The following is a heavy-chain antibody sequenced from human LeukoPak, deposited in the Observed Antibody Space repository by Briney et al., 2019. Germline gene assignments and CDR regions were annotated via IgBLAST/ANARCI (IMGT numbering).Heavy chain of an antibody. CDR3: TSGWIQLWLNDY. CDR1: GFIFSNAW. Sequence: GGSLRLSCAASGFIFSNAWMNWVRQAPGKGLEWVGRIKSKTDGETTDYAAPVKGRFTISRDDSKNTQYLQMNSLKTEDTAVYYCTSGWIQLWLNDYWGQGTLVTVSS. CDR2: IKSKTDGETT. V-gene: IGHV3-15*01. J-gene: IGHJ4*02. D-gene: IGHD5-18*01.